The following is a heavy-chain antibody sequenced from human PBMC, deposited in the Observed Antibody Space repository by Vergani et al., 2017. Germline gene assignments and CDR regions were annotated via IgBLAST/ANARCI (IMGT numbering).Heavy chain of an antibody. V-gene: IGHV4-39*01. Sequence: QLQLQESCPGLVKPSATLSLTCSVSGAFIRSSNYYWGWIRQPPGKGLEWIASIYFSGSTYYNPSLKSRVTISVDTSKNQFSLKLSSVTAADTAVYFCARHSTVEWLVKLGWIDPWGQGILVTVSS. CDR3: ARHSTVEWLVKLGWIDP. J-gene: IGHJ5*02. D-gene: IGHD6-19*01. CDR1: GAFIRSSNYY. CDR2: IYFSGST.